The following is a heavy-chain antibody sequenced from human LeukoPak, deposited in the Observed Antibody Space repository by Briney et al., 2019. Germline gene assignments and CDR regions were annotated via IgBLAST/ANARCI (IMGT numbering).Heavy chain of an antibody. D-gene: IGHD3-16*01. Sequence: PSETLSLTCTVSGGSISSYSWSWIRQSAGKGLEWIGRIYIIGSTNYNPSLKSRVTMSVDTSRNQFSLKLSSVTAADTAMYYCARDLSLEGMDYWGQGTLVTVSS. CDR3: ARDLSLEGMDY. J-gene: IGHJ4*02. V-gene: IGHV4-4*07. CDR1: GGSISSYS. CDR2: IYIIGST.